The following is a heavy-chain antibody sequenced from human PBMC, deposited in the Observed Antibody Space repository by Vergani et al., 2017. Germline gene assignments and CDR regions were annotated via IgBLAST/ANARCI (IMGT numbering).Heavy chain of an antibody. CDR3: ARDSAYGEVA. CDR1: GGSISSSSYY. Sequence: QLQLQESGPGLVKPSETLSLTCTVSGGSISSSSYYWSWIRQPPGKGLEWIGYIYYSGSTYYNPSLKSRVTISVDTSKKQFSLKLSSVTAADTAVYYCARDSAYGEVAWGQGTLVTVSS. CDR2: IYYSGST. J-gene: IGHJ5*02. D-gene: IGHD4-17*01. V-gene: IGHV4-30-4*01.